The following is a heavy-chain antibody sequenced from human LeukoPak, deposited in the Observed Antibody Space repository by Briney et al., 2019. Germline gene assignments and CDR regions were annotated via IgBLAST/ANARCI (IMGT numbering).Heavy chain of an antibody. CDR2: ISGSGSDT. J-gene: IGHJ4*02. CDR1: GLTFTNYG. D-gene: IGHD6-19*01. CDR3: AGSSGWWAHDY. V-gene: IGHV3-23*01. Sequence: GGSLRLSCAASGLTFTNYGMTWVRQAPGKGLEWVSSISGSGSDTYYADSVKGRFTISGDNSKNTLHVQMVSLRAEDTAIYYCAGSSGWWAHDYWGQGTLVTVSS.